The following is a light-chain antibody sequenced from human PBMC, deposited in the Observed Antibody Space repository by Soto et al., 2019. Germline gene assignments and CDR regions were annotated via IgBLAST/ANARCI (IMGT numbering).Light chain of an antibody. Sequence: EIMMTQSPATLSVSPGERVSLSCRASQRVSTNFAWYRQKPGQAPTLLIYGASTRATGIPARFSGSGSGTEFTLTITSLQSEDFGVYYCQQYNNWPYTFGQGTKLEIK. CDR3: QQYNNWPYT. J-gene: IGKJ2*01. CDR1: QRVSTN. CDR2: GAS. V-gene: IGKV3-15*01.